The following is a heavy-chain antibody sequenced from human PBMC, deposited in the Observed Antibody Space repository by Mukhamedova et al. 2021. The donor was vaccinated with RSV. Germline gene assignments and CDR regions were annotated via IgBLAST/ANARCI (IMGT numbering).Heavy chain of an antibody. D-gene: IGHD1-26*01. J-gene: IGHJ4*02. Sequence: GKGLEWVAVISYDGSNKYYADSVKGRFTISRDNSKNTLYLQMNSLRAEDTAVYYCARGLESGKWELLGFDYWGQGTLVTVSS. CDR2: ISYDGSNK. CDR3: ARGLESGKWELLGFDY. V-gene: IGHV3-30*17.